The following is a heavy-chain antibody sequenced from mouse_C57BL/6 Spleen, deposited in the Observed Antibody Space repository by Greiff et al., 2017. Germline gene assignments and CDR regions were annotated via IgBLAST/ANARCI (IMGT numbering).Heavy chain of an antibody. Sequence: QVQLQQPGAELVKPGASVKLSCKASGYTFTSYWMQWVKQRPGQGLEWIGEIDPSDSYTNYNQKFKGKATLTVDTSSSTAYMQLSSLTSEDSAVYYCARGAYYSNYPYFDYWGQGTTLTVSS. CDR1: GYTFTSYW. D-gene: IGHD2-5*01. V-gene: IGHV1-50*01. J-gene: IGHJ2*01. CDR3: ARGAYYSNYPYFDY. CDR2: IDPSDSYT.